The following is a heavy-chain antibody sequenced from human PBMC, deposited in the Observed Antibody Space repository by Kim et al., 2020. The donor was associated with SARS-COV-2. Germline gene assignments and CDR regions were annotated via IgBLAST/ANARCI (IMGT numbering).Heavy chain of an antibody. CDR2: IIGSGTTI. Sequence: GGSLRLSCAASGFTFSSYEMNWVRQAPGKGLEWVSYIIGSGTTIYYADSVRGRFTISRDNDKNSLYLQMNSLRADDTAVYYCARGPNYNPFDYWGQGTL. J-gene: IGHJ4*02. D-gene: IGHD1-1*01. V-gene: IGHV3-48*03. CDR3: ARGPNYNPFDY. CDR1: GFTFSSYE.